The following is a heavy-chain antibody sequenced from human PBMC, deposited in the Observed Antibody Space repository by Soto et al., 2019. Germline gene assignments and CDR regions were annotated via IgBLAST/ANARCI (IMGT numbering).Heavy chain of an antibody. CDR1: GGSISSYY. D-gene: IGHD3-10*01. Sequence: PSETLSLTCTVSGGSISSYYWSWIRQPPGKGLEWIGYIYYTGSTNFNPSLRSRVTISTDTSKNQFSLKLSSVTAADTAVYYCARGTSMIIPLVRSFDYWGQGTLVTVS. CDR3: ARGTSMIIPLVRSFDY. CDR2: IYYTGST. V-gene: IGHV4-59*01. J-gene: IGHJ4*02.